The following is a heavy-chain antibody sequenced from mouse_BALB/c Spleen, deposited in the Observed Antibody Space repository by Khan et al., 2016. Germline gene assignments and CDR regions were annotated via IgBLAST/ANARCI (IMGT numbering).Heavy chain of an antibody. V-gene: IGHV6-6*02. CDR1: GFTFSNYW. J-gene: IGHJ3*01. Sequence: EVQLEESGGGLVQPGGSMKLSCVASGFTFSNYWMNWVRQSPEKGLEWVAEIRLISNDSAKHYAESVKGRFTISRDDSKSSVYLQMNNLRAEAAGIYYCTTAFAYWGQGTLVTVSA. CDR3: TTAFAY. CDR2: IRLISNDSAK.